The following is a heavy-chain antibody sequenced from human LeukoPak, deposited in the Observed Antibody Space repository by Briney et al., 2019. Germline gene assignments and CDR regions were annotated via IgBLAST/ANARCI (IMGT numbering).Heavy chain of an antibody. J-gene: IGHJ4*02. CDR3: GKNFGGGTYYFDY. CDR2: IYYSGTT. CDR1: GGSISSGSYY. V-gene: IGHV4-31*11. D-gene: IGHD3-16*01. Sequence: SQTLSLTCAVSGGSISSGSYYWSWIRQHPGKGLEWIGYIYYSGTTYYNPSLKSRVTISVDTSKNQFSLKLSSVTAADTAVYYCGKNFGGGTYYFDYWGQGTLVTVSS.